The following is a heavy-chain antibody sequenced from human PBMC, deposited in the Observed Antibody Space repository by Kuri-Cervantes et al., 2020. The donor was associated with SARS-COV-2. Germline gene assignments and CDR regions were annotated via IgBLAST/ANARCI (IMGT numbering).Heavy chain of an antibody. CDR2: IIPIFGTA. Sequence: SVKVSCKASGGTFSSYAISWVRQAPGQGLEWMGGIIPIFGTANYAQKLQGRVTITADESTSTAYMELSSLRSEDTAVYYCARGGYCSGGSCYSAGTFDIWGQGKMVNVSS. CDR1: GGTFSSYA. V-gene: IGHV1-69*13. CDR3: ARGGYCSGGSCYSAGTFDI. J-gene: IGHJ3*02. D-gene: IGHD2-15*01.